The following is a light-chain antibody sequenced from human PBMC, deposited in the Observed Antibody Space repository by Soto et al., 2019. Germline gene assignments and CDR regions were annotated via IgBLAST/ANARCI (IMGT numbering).Light chain of an antibody. Sequence: QSVLTQPPSVSGSPGQSITVACTGTSSDIGASNFVSWYQHLPGRAPKVIIFEATNRPSGVSNRFSGSKSGITASLTISGLRADDEAEYFCISYKTDATVLFRKGTKVTV. CDR1: SSDIGASNF. J-gene: IGLJ1*01. CDR2: EAT. V-gene: IGLV2-14*01. CDR3: ISYKTDATVL.